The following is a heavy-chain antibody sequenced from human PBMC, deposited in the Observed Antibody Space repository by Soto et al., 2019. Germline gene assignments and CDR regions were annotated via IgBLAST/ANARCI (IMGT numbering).Heavy chain of an antibody. D-gene: IGHD4-17*01. CDR3: AREFYGGKGLDY. CDR1: GFTFSSYA. Sequence: QVQLVESGGGVVQPGRSLRLSCEASGFTFSSYAMHWVRQAPGKRLEWVAVISYDGSNKYYADSVKGRFTISRENSKYTLYLQMNSLRAEDTAVYYCAREFYGGKGLDYWGQGTLVTVSS. V-gene: IGHV3-30-3*01. CDR2: ISYDGSNK. J-gene: IGHJ4*02.